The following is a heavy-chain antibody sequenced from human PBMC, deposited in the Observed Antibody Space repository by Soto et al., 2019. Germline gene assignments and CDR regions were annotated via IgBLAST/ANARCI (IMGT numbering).Heavy chain of an antibody. J-gene: IGHJ4*02. CDR3: ARGIAAAGPKLDY. CDR2: MYNTGSI. V-gene: IGHV4-59*02. D-gene: IGHD6-13*01. CDR1: GGSVNSYY. Sequence: SETLSLTCSISGGSVNSYYWSWIRQSPGKGLEWIGYMYNTGSIRYNPSLESRVTLSVDTSKNQFSLQMTSLTAADTAVYYCARGIAAAGPKLDYWGQGTLVTVSS.